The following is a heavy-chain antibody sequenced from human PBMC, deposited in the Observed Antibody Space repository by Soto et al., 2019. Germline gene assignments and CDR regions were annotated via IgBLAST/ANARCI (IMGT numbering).Heavy chain of an antibody. V-gene: IGHV1-8*01. J-gene: IGHJ6*03. Sequence: ASVKVSCKASGYTFTSYDINWVRQATGQGLEWMGWMNPNSGNTGYAQKFQGRVTMTRNTSISTAYMELSSLRSEDTAVYYCARTYYDFWSGPFTVESYYYYYMDVWGKGTTVTVSS. CDR1: GYTFTSYD. CDR2: MNPNSGNT. D-gene: IGHD3-3*01. CDR3: ARTYYDFWSGPFTVESYYYYYMDV.